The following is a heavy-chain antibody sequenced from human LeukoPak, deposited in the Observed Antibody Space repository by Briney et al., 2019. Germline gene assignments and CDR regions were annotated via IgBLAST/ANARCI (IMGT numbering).Heavy chain of an antibody. Sequence: GGSLRLSCAASGFTFSGSPILWVRQASGKGLKWVGRIRSKADNYATAYAASVQGRCTISRDDSKNTAYLQLNSLKIEDTAVYYCTQFNYWGQGALVTVSS. CDR3: TQFNY. V-gene: IGHV3-73*01. CDR2: IRSKADNYAT. J-gene: IGHJ4*02. CDR1: GFTFSGSP. D-gene: IGHD5-24*01.